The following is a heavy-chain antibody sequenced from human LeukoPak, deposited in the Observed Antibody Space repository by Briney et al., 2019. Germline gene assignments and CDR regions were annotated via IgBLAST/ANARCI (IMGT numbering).Heavy chain of an antibody. D-gene: IGHD1-26*01. Sequence: GGSLRLSCTASGFTFGDYAMSWVRQAPGKGLEWVVFITSKAYGGTTDYAASVKGRFTISRDDSKGIAYLQMNSLKADDTAVYYCSRHIVGARTYFDYWGQGALVTVS. CDR1: GFTFGDYA. CDR2: ITSKAYGGTT. V-gene: IGHV3-49*04. CDR3: SRHIVGARTYFDY. J-gene: IGHJ4*02.